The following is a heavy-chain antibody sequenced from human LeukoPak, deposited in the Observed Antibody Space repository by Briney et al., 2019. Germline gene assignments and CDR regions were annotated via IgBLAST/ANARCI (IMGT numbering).Heavy chain of an antibody. CDR2: VYYVGST. CDR1: GASIRSHH. Sequence: SETLSLTCTVSGASIRSHHWTWIRQPPGKGLEWIGNVYYVGSTSYSPSLKSRVTISLDTSKNQFPLEMNSVTAADTAVYYCARSGDSSAYYSFWGQGILVTVSS. D-gene: IGHD3-22*01. J-gene: IGHJ4*02. V-gene: IGHV4-59*11. CDR3: ARSGDSSAYYSF.